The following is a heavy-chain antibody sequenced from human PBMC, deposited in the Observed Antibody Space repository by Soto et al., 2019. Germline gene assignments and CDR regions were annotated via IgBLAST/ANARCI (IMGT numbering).Heavy chain of an antibody. CDR3: ARGFNPGYSSSWYY. J-gene: IGHJ4*02. D-gene: IGHD6-13*01. V-gene: IGHV4-34*01. CDR2: INHSGST. Sequence: SETLSLTCAVYGGSFSGYYWSWIRQPPGKGLEWIGEINHSGSTNYNPSLKSRVTISVDTSKNQFSLKLSSVTAADTAVYYCARGFNPGYSSSWYYWGQGTLVTVS. CDR1: GGSFSGYY.